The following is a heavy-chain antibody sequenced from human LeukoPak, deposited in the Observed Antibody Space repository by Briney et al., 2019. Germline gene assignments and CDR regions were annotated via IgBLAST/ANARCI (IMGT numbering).Heavy chain of an antibody. CDR2: IYTSGST. D-gene: IGHD6-13*01. V-gene: IGHV4-59*10. Sequence: PSETLSLTCAVYGGSFSGYYWSWIRHPAGKGLEWIGRIYTSGSTNYNPSLKSRVTMSVDTSKNQFSLKLSSVTAADTAVYYCARGHVGIAAAGYYDYWGQGTLVTVSS. J-gene: IGHJ4*02. CDR3: ARGHVGIAAAGYYDY. CDR1: GGSFSGYY.